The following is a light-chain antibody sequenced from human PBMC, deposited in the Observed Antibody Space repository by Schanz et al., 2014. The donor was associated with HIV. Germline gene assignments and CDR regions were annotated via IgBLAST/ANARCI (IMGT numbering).Light chain of an antibody. CDR1: QSVSTNS. J-gene: IGKJ1*01. V-gene: IGKV3-20*01. CDR2: GAS. CDR3: HQFGRLPWT. Sequence: EIVLTQSPGTLSLSPGDRATLSCRASQSVSTNSLVWYQQKPGQAPRLLIYGASTRATGIPDRFSGSGSGTDFSLTISRLEPEDYAVYYCHQFGRLPWTFGQGTKVEIK.